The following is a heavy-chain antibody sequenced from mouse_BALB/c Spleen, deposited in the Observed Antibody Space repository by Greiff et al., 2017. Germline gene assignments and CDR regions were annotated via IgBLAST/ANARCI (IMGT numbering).Heavy chain of an antibody. CDR1: GYSFTSYY. CDR2: IDPFNGGT. J-gene: IGHJ3*01. V-gene: IGHV1S135*01. D-gene: IGHD1-1*01. Sequence: VQLQQSGPELMKPGDSVKISCKASGYSFTSYYMHWVKQSHGKRLEWIGYIDPFNGGTSYNQQFKGKATLTVDKASSTAYMHLSSLTSEDSAVYYCARGGHCYCRFAYWGQGTLVTVSA. CDR3: ARGGHCYCRFAY.